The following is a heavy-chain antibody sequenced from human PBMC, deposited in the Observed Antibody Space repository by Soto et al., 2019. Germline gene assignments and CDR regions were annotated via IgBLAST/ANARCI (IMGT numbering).Heavy chain of an antibody. D-gene: IGHD3-22*01. J-gene: IGHJ6*02. CDR3: TTLGHYYDSSPLDV. V-gene: IGHV3-15*01. CDR1: GFTGSLNY. CDR2: IIDSGGST. Sequence: GGSLRLSCAGSGFTGSLNYRGWARQAPGKGLEWVSDIIDSGGSTDYAAPVKGRFTISTDDSKNTLFLQMNSLKTEDTAVYYCTTLGHYYDSSPLDVWGQGTTVTVSS.